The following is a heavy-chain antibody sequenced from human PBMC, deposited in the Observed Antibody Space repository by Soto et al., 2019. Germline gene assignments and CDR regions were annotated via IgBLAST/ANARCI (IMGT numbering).Heavy chain of an antibody. CDR1: GYTFTGYY. D-gene: IGHD3-3*01. Sequence: QVQLVQSGAEVKKPGASVKVSCKASGYTFTGYYMHWVRQAPGQGLEWMGWINPNSGGTNYAQKFQGWVTMTRDTSISTAYMELSRLRSDDSAVYYCARERGLTIFGVFNRYNWFDPWGQGTLVTVSS. J-gene: IGHJ5*02. V-gene: IGHV1-2*04. CDR3: ARERGLTIFGVFNRYNWFDP. CDR2: INPNSGGT.